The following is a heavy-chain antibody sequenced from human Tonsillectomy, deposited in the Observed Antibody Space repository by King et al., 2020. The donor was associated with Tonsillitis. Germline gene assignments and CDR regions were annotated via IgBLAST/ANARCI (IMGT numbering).Heavy chain of an antibody. D-gene: IGHD5-12*01. CDR1: GYSFTNYL. J-gene: IGHJ4*02. Sequence: QLVQSGAEVKKPGESLRISCKGSGYSFTNYLINWVRQMPGKGLEWMGRIDPSDSYTNYSPSFQGHVTISTDNSISTAYLQWNSLKASDTAMYYCATRTGFGGYDSFFEYWGQGSLVTVSS. V-gene: IGHV5-10-1*03. CDR2: IDPSDSYT. CDR3: ATRTGFGGYDSFFEY.